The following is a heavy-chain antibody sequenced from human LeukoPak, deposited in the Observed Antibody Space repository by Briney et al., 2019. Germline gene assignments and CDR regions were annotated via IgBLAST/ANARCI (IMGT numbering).Heavy chain of an antibody. CDR2: ISSNGGST. J-gene: IGHJ4*02. Sequence: GGSLRLSCAASGFTFSSYAMHWVRQAPGKGLEYVSAISSNGGSTYYANSVKGRFTTSRDNSKNTLYLQMGSLRAEDMAVYYCARDGNPSTLLWFGELFFDYWGQGTLVTVSS. CDR1: GFTFSSYA. D-gene: IGHD3-10*01. CDR3: ARDGNPSTLLWFGELFFDY. V-gene: IGHV3-64*01.